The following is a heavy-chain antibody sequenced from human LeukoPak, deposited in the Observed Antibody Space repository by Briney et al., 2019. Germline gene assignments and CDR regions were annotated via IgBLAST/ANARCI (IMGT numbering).Heavy chain of an antibody. Sequence: SETLSLTCTVSGGSISSSSYYWGWIRQPPGKGLEWIGSIYYSGSTYYNPSLKSRVTISVDTSKNQLSLKLSSVTAADTAVYYCARLDRSGPVYWGQGTLVTVSS. D-gene: IGHD3-10*01. CDR2: IYYSGST. V-gene: IGHV4-39*01. CDR3: ARLDRSGPVY. CDR1: GGSISSSSYY. J-gene: IGHJ4*02.